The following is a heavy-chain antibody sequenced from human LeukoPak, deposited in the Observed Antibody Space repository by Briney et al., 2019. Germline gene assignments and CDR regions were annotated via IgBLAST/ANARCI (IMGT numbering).Heavy chain of an antibody. D-gene: IGHD3-10*01. CDR2: IYTGGTT. CDR1: GFTVGTNY. V-gene: IGHV3-53*01. J-gene: IGHJ4*02. CDR3: TKLKGWYGEGYCDH. Sequence: GGSLRLSCAASGFTVGTNYMSWVRQPAGGGLEWLSVIYTGGTTFYADSVKGRFTISRENSKNTLYLQMNSLRADDTAVYYCTKLKGWYGEGYCDHWGQGTLVTVSS.